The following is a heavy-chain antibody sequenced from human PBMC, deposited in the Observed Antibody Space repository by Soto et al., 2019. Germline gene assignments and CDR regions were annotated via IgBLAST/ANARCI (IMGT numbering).Heavy chain of an antibody. D-gene: IGHD3-10*01. CDR2: INSDGTIT. CDR3: ASEYYGSGI. Sequence: EVQLVESGGALIQPGGSLRISCAASGFTFSAYWMFWVRQAPGKGLVWVSRINSDGTITDYADSVRGRFTISRDNAENTLYLQLNSLRVDDTAIYYCASEYYGSGIWGQGTLVTVSS. V-gene: IGHV3-74*01. J-gene: IGHJ4*02. CDR1: GFTFSAYW.